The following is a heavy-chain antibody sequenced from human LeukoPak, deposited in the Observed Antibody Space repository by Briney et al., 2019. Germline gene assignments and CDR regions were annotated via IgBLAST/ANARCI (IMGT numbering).Heavy chain of an antibody. CDR3: ARGMWFDTLFSAFDV. D-gene: IGHD3-10*01. J-gene: IGHJ3*01. CDR2: IYHTGST. Sequence: GSLRLSCAASGFTFRSYDMHWVRQATGKGLEWIGEIYHTGSTNYNPSVEGRVTISIDKSKNQFSLMLNSVTAADTALYYCARGMWFDTLFSAFDVWGQGTMVSVSS. V-gene: IGHV4-4*02. CDR1: GFTFRSYD.